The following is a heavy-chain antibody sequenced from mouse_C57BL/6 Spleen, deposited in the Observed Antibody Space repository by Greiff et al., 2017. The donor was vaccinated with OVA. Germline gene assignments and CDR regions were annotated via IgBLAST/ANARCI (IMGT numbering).Heavy chain of an antibody. CDR2: INPSNGGT. CDR1: GYTFTSYW. Sequence: QVQLQQPGTDLVKPGASVKLSCKASGYTFTSYWMHWVKQRPGQGLEWIGNINPSNGGTNYNEKFKSKATLTVDKSSSTAYMQLSSLTSEDSAVYYCAREGYGYYAMDYWGQGTSVTVSS. V-gene: IGHV1-53*01. CDR3: AREGYGYYAMDY. J-gene: IGHJ4*01. D-gene: IGHD2-10*02.